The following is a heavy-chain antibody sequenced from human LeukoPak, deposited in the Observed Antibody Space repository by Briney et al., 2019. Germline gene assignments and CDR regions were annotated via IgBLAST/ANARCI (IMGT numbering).Heavy chain of an antibody. D-gene: IGHD2-2*01. CDR1: GGSISSGSYY. CDR2: IYTSGST. Sequence: SETLSLTCTVSGGSISSGSYYWSWIRQPAGKGLEWIGRIYTSGSTNYNPSLKSRVTISVDTSKNQFSLKLSSVTAADTAVYYCASFSAAYYYYYMDVWGKGTTVTVSS. J-gene: IGHJ6*03. V-gene: IGHV4-61*02. CDR3: ASFSAAYYYYYMDV.